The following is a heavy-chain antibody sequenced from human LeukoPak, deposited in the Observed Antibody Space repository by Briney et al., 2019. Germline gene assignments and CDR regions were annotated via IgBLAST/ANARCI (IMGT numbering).Heavy chain of an antibody. CDR2: INHSGST. CDR1: GGSFRGYY. D-gene: IGHD3-9*01. V-gene: IGHV4-34*01. CDR3: ARGDILTGYIS. J-gene: IGHJ4*02. Sequence: SETLSLTCAVYGGSFRGYYWSWNRQPPGKGLEWIGEINHSGSTKYNPSLKSRVTISVDTSKKQFSLKLSSVTAADTAVYYCARGDILTGYISWGQGTLVTVSS.